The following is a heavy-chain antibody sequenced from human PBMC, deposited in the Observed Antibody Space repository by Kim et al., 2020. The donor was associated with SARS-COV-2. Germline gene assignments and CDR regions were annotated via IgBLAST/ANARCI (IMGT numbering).Heavy chain of an antibody. CDR3: AREDRGVRGVIDP. D-gene: IGHD3-10*01. V-gene: IGHV4-31*03. CDR1: GGSISSGGFY. J-gene: IGHJ5*02. CDR2: IHHSGST. Sequence: SETLSLTCSVSGGSISSGGFYWSWIRQHPAKGLEWIVYIHHSGSTYYNPSFKSRVTISVDMSKNQFFLEMRSVTAADTAVYYCAREDRGVRGVIDPWGQGTLVTVSS.